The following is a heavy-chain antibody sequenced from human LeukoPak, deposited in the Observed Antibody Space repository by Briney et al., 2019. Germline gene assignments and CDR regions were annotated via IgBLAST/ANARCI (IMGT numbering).Heavy chain of an antibody. J-gene: IGHJ4*02. Sequence: GGSLRLSCAASGFTFSSYAMSWVRQAPGKGLEWLSAISGSGVSTYYADSVKGRFTISRDNSRNTLYLQMNSLRAEDTAVYNCARDCSSTSCTPFDYWGQGTLVTVSS. V-gene: IGHV3-23*01. CDR2: ISGSGVST. CDR1: GFTFSSYA. CDR3: ARDCSSTSCTPFDY. D-gene: IGHD2-2*01.